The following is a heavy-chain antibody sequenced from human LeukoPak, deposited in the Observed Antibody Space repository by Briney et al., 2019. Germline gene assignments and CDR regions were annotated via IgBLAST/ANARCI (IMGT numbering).Heavy chain of an antibody. D-gene: IGHD3-10*01. J-gene: IGHJ4*02. V-gene: IGHV1-58*02. CDR3: AAYGSGSYPHREFDY. Sequence: SVKVSCKASGFTFTSSAMQWVRQARGQRLEWIGWIVVGSGNTNYAQKFQERVTITRDMSTSTAYMELSSLRPEDTAVYYCAAYGSGSYPHREFDYWGQGTLVTVSS. CDR2: IVVGSGNT. CDR1: GFTFTSSA.